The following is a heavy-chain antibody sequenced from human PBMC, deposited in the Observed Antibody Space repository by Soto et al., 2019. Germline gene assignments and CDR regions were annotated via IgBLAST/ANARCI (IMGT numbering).Heavy chain of an antibody. Sequence: KSGGSLRLSCAASGFTFSDYYMSWIRQAPGKGLEWVSYISSSGSTIYYADSVKGRFTISRDNAKNSLYLQMNSLRAEDTAVYYCARGMGYCSSTSCKTLDYWGQGTLVTVSS. J-gene: IGHJ4*02. CDR3: ARGMGYCSSTSCKTLDY. CDR1: GFTFSDYY. CDR2: ISSSGSTI. V-gene: IGHV3-11*01. D-gene: IGHD2-2*01.